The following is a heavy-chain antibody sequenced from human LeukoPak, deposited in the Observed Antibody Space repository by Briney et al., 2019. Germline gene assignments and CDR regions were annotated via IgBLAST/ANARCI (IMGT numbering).Heavy chain of an antibody. V-gene: IGHV3-74*01. CDR1: RFTFSDYW. Sequence: GGSLRLSCAASRFTFSDYWMHWVRQALGKGLVWVSRINSDASRPSYADSVKGRFTISRDNAKNILYLQMNSLRVEDTALYYCARETREAGSGDHQTDSFDVWGQGTMVSVSS. CDR3: ARETREAGSGDHQTDSFDV. D-gene: IGHD2-15*01. J-gene: IGHJ3*01. CDR2: INSDASRP.